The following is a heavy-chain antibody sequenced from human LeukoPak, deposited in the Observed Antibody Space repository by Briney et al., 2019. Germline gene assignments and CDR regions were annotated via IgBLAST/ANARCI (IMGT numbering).Heavy chain of an antibody. CDR1: GFTFRNYW. V-gene: IGHV3-23*01. J-gene: IGHJ4*02. D-gene: IGHD1-1*01. CDR2: ISGSGGST. CDR3: AKFWTSIDY. Sequence: GGSLRLSCAASGFTFRNYWMSWARQAPGKGLEWVSAISGSGGSTYYADSVKGRFTISRDNSKNTLYLQMNSLRAEDTAVYYCAKFWTSIDYWGQGTLVTVSS.